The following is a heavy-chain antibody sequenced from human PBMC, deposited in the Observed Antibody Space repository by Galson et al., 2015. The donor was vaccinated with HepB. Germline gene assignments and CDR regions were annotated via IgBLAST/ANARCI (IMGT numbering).Heavy chain of an antibody. CDR2: IYYSGST. Sequence: ETLSLTCTVSGGSISSSSYYWGWIRQPPGKGLEWIGSIYYSGSTYYNPSLKSRVTISVDTSKNQFSLKLSSVTAADTAVYYCARIVVAAAGTHFDYWGQGTLVTVSS. CDR3: ARIVVAAAGTHFDY. J-gene: IGHJ4*02. CDR1: GGSISSSSYY. D-gene: IGHD6-13*01. V-gene: IGHV4-39*01.